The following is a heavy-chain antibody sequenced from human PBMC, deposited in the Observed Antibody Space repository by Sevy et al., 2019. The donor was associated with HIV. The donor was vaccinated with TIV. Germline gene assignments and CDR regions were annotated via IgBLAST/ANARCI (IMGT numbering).Heavy chain of an antibody. Sequence: ASVKVSCKVSGYTLTELSMHWVRQAPGKGLEWMGGFDPEDGETIYAQKSQGRVTMTEDTSTDTAYMELSSLRSEDTAVYYCATLALYCGGDCPGHFFDYWGQGTLVTVSS. CDR1: GYTLTELS. CDR3: ATLALYCGGDCPGHFFDY. D-gene: IGHD2-21*02. V-gene: IGHV1-24*01. CDR2: FDPEDGET. J-gene: IGHJ4*02.